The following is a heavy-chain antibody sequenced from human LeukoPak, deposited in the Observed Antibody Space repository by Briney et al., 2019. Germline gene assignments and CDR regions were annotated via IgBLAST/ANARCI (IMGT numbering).Heavy chain of an antibody. D-gene: IGHD2-15*01. CDR3: ASGAYCSGGSCYSMDY. CDR1: GGSISSYY. Sequence: SETLSLTCTVSGGSISSYYWSWIRQPPGKGLEWIGYIYYSGSTNYNPSLKSRVTISVDTSKNQFSLKLSSVTAADTAVHYCASGAYCSGGSCYSMDYWGQGTLVTVSS. CDR2: IYYSGST. V-gene: IGHV4-59*08. J-gene: IGHJ4*02.